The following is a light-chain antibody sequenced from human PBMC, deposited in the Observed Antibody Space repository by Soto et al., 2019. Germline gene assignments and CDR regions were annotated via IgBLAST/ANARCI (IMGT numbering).Light chain of an antibody. Sequence: DIQLTQSPSFLSASVGDRVTITCRASQGISSYLAWYQQKPGKAPKLLIYAASTLQSGVPSRFSGSGSWTEFTLTISSLQPEDFATYYSQQLNSYPFTFGGGTKVEIK. CDR3: QQLNSYPFT. CDR2: AAS. CDR1: QGISSY. V-gene: IGKV1-9*01. J-gene: IGKJ4*01.